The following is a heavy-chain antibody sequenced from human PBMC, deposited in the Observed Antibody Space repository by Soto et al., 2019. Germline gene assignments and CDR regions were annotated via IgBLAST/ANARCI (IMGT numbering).Heavy chain of an antibody. Sequence: QVQLVESGGGVVQPGRSLGLSCAVSGFTFSPYTMHWVRQAPGKGLEWVAVISYDGNSRYYADSVKGRFTISRDNAKNTLYLQMNSLRPEDTSVYYCARGGGFCGGDSYKGGVDYWGQGTLVTVSS. CDR2: ISYDGNSR. V-gene: IGHV3-30*04. CDR3: ARGGGFCGGDSYKGGVDY. CDR1: GFTFSPYT. D-gene: IGHD2-21*02. J-gene: IGHJ4*02.